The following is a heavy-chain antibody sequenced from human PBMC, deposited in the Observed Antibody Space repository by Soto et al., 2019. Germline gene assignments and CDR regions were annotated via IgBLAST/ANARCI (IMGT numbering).Heavy chain of an antibody. CDR2: INPHSGDT. CDR1: GYTFTDHY. V-gene: IGHV1-2*02. CDR3: ARGRTVNFYGMDV. J-gene: IGHJ6*02. D-gene: IGHD4-17*01. Sequence: VQPVQSGAEVKKPGASVKVSYVASGYTFTDHYIHWVRQAPGQGLEWMGWINPHSGDTIYAQKFQGRVNLTSDTSTSTAYMDLSRLRSDDTAVYYCARGRTVNFYGMDVWGQGTTVTVSS.